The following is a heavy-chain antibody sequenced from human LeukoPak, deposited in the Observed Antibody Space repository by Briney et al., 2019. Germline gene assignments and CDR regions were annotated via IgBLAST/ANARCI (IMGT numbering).Heavy chain of an antibody. D-gene: IGHD1-26*01. Sequence: PGGFLRLSCAASAFTFSNYRMHWVRQAPCKGLEWVAVISYDGSNKCYADSVKGRFTISRDNSKNTLYLQMNSLRAEDTAVYYCAKFIVGAPSEAFDIWGQGTMVTVSS. J-gene: IGHJ3*02. V-gene: IGHV3-30*18. CDR3: AKFIVGAPSEAFDI. CDR1: AFTFSNYR. CDR2: ISYDGSNK.